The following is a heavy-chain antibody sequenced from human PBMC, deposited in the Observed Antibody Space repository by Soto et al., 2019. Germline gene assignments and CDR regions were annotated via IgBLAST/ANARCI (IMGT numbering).Heavy chain of an antibody. J-gene: IGHJ5*02. CDR2: IIPMFGTA. Sequence: SVKVSCKASGDTFSSYAVTWVLQSPLQGLEWLGGIIPMFGTANYAQKFQGRVTITADGSTSTAYMELSSLRAEDTAVYYCARGSGDDILTGYSYNWFDPWGQGTLVTVSS. V-gene: IGHV1-69*13. D-gene: IGHD3-9*01. CDR1: GDTFSSYA. CDR3: ARGSGDDILTGYSYNWFDP.